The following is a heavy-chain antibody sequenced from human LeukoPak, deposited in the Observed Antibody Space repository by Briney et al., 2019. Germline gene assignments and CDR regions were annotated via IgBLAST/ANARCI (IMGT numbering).Heavy chain of an antibody. Sequence: ASVKVSCKASGYTLTDYYIHWVRQAPGQGLEWMGWITPSSGGTIYAQKFQGGVTMTRDMSISTAYMELSRLRSDDTAVYYCAKVASTTRRHDAFDIWGQGTLVTVSS. CDR1: GYTLTDYY. CDR3: AKVASTTRRHDAFDI. D-gene: IGHD1-1*01. V-gene: IGHV1-2*02. CDR2: ITPSSGGT. J-gene: IGHJ3*02.